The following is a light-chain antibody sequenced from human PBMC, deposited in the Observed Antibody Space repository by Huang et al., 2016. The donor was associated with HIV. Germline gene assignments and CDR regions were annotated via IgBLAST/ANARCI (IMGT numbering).Light chain of an antibody. CDR1: QSVTSF. J-gene: IGKJ4*01. CDR3: HQRSNSPIT. CDR2: DAS. Sequence: IVFTQSPAPPSLFPGERATLSCRARQSVTSFLTWYQQKPGQAPRLLIYDASNRATGIPARFSGSGSGTDFTLTISSLEPEDFAVYYCHQRSNSPITFGGGTKVEI. V-gene: IGKV3-11*01.